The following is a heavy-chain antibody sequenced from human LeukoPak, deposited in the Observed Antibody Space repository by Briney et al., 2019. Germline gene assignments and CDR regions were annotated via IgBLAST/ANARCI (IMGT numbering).Heavy chain of an antibody. CDR1: GGSISSSNDY. D-gene: IGHD1-1*01. V-gene: IGHV4-39*01. Sequence: SETLSLTCFVSGGSISSSNDYWGWIRQPPGKGLEWIGSIYYSGSTYYNPSLKSRVTISVDTSKNQFSLKLSSVTAADTAVYHCARRTGGASFDYWGQGTLVTVSS. CDR3: ARRTGGASFDY. CDR2: IYYSGST. J-gene: IGHJ4*02.